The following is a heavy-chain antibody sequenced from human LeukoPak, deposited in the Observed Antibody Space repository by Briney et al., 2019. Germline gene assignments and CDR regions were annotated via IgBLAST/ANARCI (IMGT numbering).Heavy chain of an antibody. J-gene: IGHJ5*02. CDR2: ISSYNGNT. D-gene: IGHD1-14*01. CDR1: GYTFTSYS. V-gene: IGHV1-18*01. CDR3: ARDHSFGNHRVWLDP. Sequence: ASVTVSCKASGYTFTSYSITWVRQAPGQGLEWMGLISSYNGNTHYAQKFQGRVTMTTDTSTNIAYMELRSLRSDDTAVYYCARDHSFGNHRVWLDPWGQGTLVTVSS.